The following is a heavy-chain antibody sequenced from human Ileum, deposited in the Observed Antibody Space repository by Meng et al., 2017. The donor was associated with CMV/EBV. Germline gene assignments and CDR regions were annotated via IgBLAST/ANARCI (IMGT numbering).Heavy chain of an antibody. J-gene: IGHJ4*02. CDR3: ATNPAAGGY. CDR2: LYYSGSS. V-gene: IGHV4-59*12. D-gene: IGHD6-13*01. CDR1: GGSISGYY. Sequence: SETLSLTCTVSGGSISGYYWSWIRQPPGKGLEWIGFLYYSGSSNYNPSFKSRVTISLDTSKNQFSLKLSSVTAADTAVYYCATNPAAGGYWGQGTLVTVSS.